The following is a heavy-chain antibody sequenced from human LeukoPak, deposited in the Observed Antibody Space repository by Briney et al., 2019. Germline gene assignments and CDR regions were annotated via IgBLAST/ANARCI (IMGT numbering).Heavy chain of an antibody. Sequence: GGSLRLSCAASGFTFSSYAMSWVRQAPGKGLEWVAVIWYDGSNKYYADSVKGRFTISRDNSKNTLYLQMNSLRAEDTAVYYCARVRPRAAAGTRYGMDVWGQGTTVTVSS. V-gene: IGHV3-33*08. J-gene: IGHJ6*02. CDR3: ARVRPRAAAGTRYGMDV. D-gene: IGHD6-13*01. CDR1: GFTFSSYA. CDR2: IWYDGSNK.